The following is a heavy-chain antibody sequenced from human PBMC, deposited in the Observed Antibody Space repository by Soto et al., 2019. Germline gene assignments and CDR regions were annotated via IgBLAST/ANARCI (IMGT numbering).Heavy chain of an antibody. CDR1: GGSLTSYY. J-gene: IGHJ4*02. CDR2: VYYTGIA. Sequence: QVQLQESGPGLVKPSETLSLTCTVSGGSLTSYYWSWIRQPPGKGLEWIGFVYYTGIARYNPSLKSRVTIPVDTSKNQCSLKLTSVTAADTAIYYWARRILYTETFDYWCQGPLVTVYS. V-gene: IGHV4-59*08. CDR3: ARRILYTETFDY. D-gene: IGHD2-15*01.